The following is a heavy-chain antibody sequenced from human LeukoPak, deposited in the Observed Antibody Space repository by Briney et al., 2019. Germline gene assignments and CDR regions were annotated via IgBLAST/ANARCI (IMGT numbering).Heavy chain of an antibody. J-gene: IGHJ4*02. CDR3: AKGFSWAAGTGDY. Sequence: GGSLRLSCAASGFTFDDYAMHWVRQAPGKGLEWVSAISGSGGSTYYADSVKGRFTISRDNSKNTLYLQMNSLRAEDTAVYYCAKGFSWAAGTGDYWGQGTLVTVSS. CDR1: GFTFDDYA. D-gene: IGHD6-13*01. V-gene: IGHV3-23*01. CDR2: ISGSGGST.